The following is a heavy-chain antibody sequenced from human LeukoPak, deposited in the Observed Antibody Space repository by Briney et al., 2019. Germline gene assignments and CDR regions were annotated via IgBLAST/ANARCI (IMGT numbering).Heavy chain of an antibody. V-gene: IGHV3-30*02. CDR3: AKDSVVKFYFDY. J-gene: IGHJ4*02. D-gene: IGHD3-22*01. Sequence: PGGSLRLSCAASGFTFDDYAMHWVRQAPGKGLEWVAFIRYDGSNKYYADSVKGRFTISRDNSKNTLYLQMNSLRAEDTAVYYCAKDSVVKFYFDYWGQGTLVTVSS. CDR2: IRYDGSNK. CDR1: GFTFDDYA.